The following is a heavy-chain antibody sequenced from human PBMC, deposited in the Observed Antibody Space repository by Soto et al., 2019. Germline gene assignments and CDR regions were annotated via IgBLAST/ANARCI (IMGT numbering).Heavy chain of an antibody. CDR1: GGTFSSYA. J-gene: IGHJ1*01. V-gene: IGHV1-69*12. Sequence: QVQLVQSVADVKKPGSSVKVSCKDSGGTFSSYAISWVRQAPGHGLEWMGGIIPIFGTANYAQKFQGRVTITADESTSTAYMELRSLRSEDTSVYYWIRYYDSSGGDQNWGQGTLFTVSS. D-gene: IGHD3-22*01. CDR3: IRYYDSSGGDQN. CDR2: IIPIFGTA.